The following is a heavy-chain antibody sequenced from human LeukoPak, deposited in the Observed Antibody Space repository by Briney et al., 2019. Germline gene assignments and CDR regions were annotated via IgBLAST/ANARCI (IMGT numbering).Heavy chain of an antibody. J-gene: IGHJ5*02. V-gene: IGHV4-61*02. CDR1: GGSISSGSYY. CDR2: IYTSGST. CDR3: ARDTGHYYDSSATWFDP. Sequence: SETLSLTCTVSGGSISSGSYYWSWIRQPAGKGLEWIGRIYTSGSTNYNPSLKSRVTISVDTSKNQFSLKLSSVTAADTAVYYCARDTGHYYDSSATWFDPWGQGTLVTVSS. D-gene: IGHD3-22*01.